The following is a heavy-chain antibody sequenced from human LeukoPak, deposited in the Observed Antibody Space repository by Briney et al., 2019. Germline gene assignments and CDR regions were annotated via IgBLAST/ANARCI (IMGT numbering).Heavy chain of an antibody. CDR1: GGTFSSYA. CDR3: ARKRAYCSGGSCYDFLDY. D-gene: IGHD2-15*01. Sequence: SVKVSCKASGGTFSSYAISWVRQAPGQGLEWMGGIIPIFGTANYAQKFQGRVTITADESTSTAYMELSSLRSEDTAVYYCARKRAYCSGGSCYDFLDYWGQGTLVTVSS. V-gene: IGHV1-69*13. J-gene: IGHJ4*02. CDR2: IIPIFGTA.